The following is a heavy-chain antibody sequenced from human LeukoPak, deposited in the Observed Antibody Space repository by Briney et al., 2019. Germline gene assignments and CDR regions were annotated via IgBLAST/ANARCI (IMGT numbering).Heavy chain of an antibody. Sequence: GGSLRLSCAASGFTFTSYAMSWVRQAPGQGLEWVSAISGSGGSTYYADSVKGRFTISSDNSKNTRYLQMNSLRAEDTAVYYCAKGLVVVVYEAFDIWGQGAMVTVSS. CDR3: AKGLVVVVYEAFDI. J-gene: IGHJ3*02. CDR1: GFTFTSYA. CDR2: ISGSGGST. V-gene: IGHV3-23*01. D-gene: IGHD2-15*01.